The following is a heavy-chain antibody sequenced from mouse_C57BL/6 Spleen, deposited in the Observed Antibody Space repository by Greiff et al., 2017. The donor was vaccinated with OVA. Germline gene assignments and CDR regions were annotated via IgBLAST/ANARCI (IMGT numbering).Heavy chain of an antibody. V-gene: IGHV3-6*01. D-gene: IGHD1-1*01. CDR2: ISYDGSN. CDR1: GYSITSGYY. Sequence: EVKLLESGPGLVKPSQSLSLTCSVTGYSITSGYYWNWIRQFPGNKLEWMGYISYDGSNNYNPSLKNRISITCDTSKNQFFLKLNSVTTEDTATYYCARRDDYYGSNSPYYYAMDYWGQGTSVTVSS. J-gene: IGHJ4*01. CDR3: ARRDDYYGSNSPYYYAMDY.